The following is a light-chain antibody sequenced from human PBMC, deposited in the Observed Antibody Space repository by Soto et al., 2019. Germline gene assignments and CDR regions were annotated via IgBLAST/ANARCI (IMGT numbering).Light chain of an antibody. V-gene: IGKV3-15*01. CDR3: HQYNYWPPET. Sequence: EMVLTQSPATLSVSLGETATLSCRTSQTFSRNLAWYQHKPGQPPRLLIYAASTRVTGIPARFSGSRSGSEFTLTISSAQSEDCAVYYCHQYNYWPPETFGQGTKVEIK. J-gene: IGKJ1*01. CDR2: AAS. CDR1: QTFSRN.